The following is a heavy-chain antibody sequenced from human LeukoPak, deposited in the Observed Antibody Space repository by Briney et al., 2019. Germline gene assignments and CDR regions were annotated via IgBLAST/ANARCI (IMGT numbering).Heavy chain of an antibody. CDR3: ARGIVVVAQLGYYYYYMDV. D-gene: IGHD2-15*01. J-gene: IGHJ6*03. CDR1: GGSISSYY. V-gene: IGHV4-59*08. Sequence: PSETLSLTCTVSGGSISSYYWNWIRQPPGKGLEWIGYIYYSGTTNYNPSLKSRVSMSVDTSKNQFSLKLSSVTAADTAVYYCARGIVVVAQLGYYYYYMDVWGKGTTVTISS. CDR2: IYYSGTT.